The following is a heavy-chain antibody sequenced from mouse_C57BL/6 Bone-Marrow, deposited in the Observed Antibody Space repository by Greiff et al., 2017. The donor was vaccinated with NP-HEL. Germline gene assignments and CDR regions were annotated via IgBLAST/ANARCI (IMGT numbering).Heavy chain of an antibody. V-gene: IGHV1-75*01. Sequence: QVQLKQSGPELVKPGASVKISCKASGYTFPDYYINWVKQRPGQGLEWIGWIFPGSGSTYYNEKFKGKATLTVDKSSSTAYMLLSSLTSEDSAVYFCARALVVAPYYYAMDYWGQGTSVTVSS. J-gene: IGHJ4*01. CDR3: ARALVVAPYYYAMDY. CDR2: IFPGSGST. CDR1: GYTFPDYY. D-gene: IGHD1-1*01.